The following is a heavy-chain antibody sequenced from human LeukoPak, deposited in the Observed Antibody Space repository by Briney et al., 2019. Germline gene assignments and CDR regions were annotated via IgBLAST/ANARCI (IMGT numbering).Heavy chain of an antibody. D-gene: IGHD2-21*02. Sequence: GSSVKVSCKASGGTFSSYAISWVRQAPGQGLEWMGRIIPILGIANYAQKFQGRVTITADKSTSTAYMELSSLRSEDTAVYYCASDPVVTAIPEWFDPWGSEPWSPSPQ. V-gene: IGHV1-69*04. J-gene: IGHJ5*02. CDR3: ASDPVVTAIPEWFDP. CDR1: GGTFSSYA. CDR2: IIPILGIA.